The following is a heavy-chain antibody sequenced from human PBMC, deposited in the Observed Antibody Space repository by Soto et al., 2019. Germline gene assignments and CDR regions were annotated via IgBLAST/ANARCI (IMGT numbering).Heavy chain of an antibody. J-gene: IGHJ4*02. CDR1: GYTFTSYD. V-gene: IGHV1-8*01. D-gene: IGHD3-9*01. Sequence: GASVKVSCKASGYTFTSYDINWVRQATGQGFEWMGWMNPNSGNTGYAQKFQGRVTMTRNTSISTAYMELSSLRSEDTAVYYCARGRPSYYDILTGYYRGHYFDYWGQGTLVTVSS. CDR3: ARGRPSYYDILTGYYRGHYFDY. CDR2: MNPNSGNT.